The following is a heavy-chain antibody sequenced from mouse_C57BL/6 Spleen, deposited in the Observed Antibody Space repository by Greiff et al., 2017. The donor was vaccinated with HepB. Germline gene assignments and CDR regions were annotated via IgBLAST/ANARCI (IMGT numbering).Heavy chain of an antibody. J-gene: IGHJ2*01. CDR2: ISYDGSN. D-gene: IGHD2-1*01. CDR1: GYSITSGYY. Sequence: EVQLQESGPGLVKPSQSLSLTCSVPGYSITSGYYWNWIRQFPGNKLEWMGYISYDGSNNYNPSLKNRISITRDTSKNQFFLKLNSVTTEDTATYYCARGVYYGNYDYWGQGTTLTVSS. V-gene: IGHV3-6*01. CDR3: ARGVYYGNYDY.